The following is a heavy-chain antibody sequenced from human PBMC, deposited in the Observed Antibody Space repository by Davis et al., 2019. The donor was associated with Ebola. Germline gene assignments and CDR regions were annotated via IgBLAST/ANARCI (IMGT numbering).Heavy chain of an antibody. CDR2: IYTGDSDT. V-gene: IGHV5-51*01. CDR1: GYSFYQYW. CDR3: ASLRRTITGMDDAFDI. D-gene: IGHD2-8*02. J-gene: IGHJ3*02. Sequence: GESLKISCKGLGYSFYQYWIGWVRQMPGKGLEWMGIIYTGDSDTRYSPSFRGQVTISADKSIKTAFLQWSSLKASDTAMYYCASLRRTITGMDDAFDIWGQGTMVTVSS.